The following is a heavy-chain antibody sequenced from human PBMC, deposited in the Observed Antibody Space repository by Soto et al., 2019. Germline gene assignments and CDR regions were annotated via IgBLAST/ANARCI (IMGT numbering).Heavy chain of an antibody. V-gene: IGHV1-69*13. CDR1: GCTFSSYA. J-gene: IGHJ4*02. Sequence: GASVKVSCKASGCTFSSYAISWLRQSPGQGLEWMGGTIPIFGTANYAQKFQGRVTITADESTSTAYMELSSLRSEDTAVYYCARTGNSSGFYWGQGTLVTVSS. CDR2: TIPIFGTA. D-gene: IGHD3-22*01. CDR3: ARTGNSSGFY.